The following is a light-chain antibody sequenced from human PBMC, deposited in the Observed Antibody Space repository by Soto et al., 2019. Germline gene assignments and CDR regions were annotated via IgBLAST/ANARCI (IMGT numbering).Light chain of an antibody. CDR3: CSYAGSSTFVV. Sequence: QSALTQPASVSGSPGQSITISCTGTSSDVGSHNLVSWYQQHPGKAPKLMIYEVSKRPSGVSNRFSGSKSGNTASLTISGLQAEDEADYYCCSYAGSSTFVVFGGVTKLTVL. J-gene: IGLJ2*01. V-gene: IGLV2-23*02. CDR2: EVS. CDR1: SSDVGSHNL.